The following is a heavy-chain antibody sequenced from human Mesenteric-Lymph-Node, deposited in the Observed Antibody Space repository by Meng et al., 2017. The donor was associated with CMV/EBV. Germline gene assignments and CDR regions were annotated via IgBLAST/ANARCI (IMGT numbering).Heavy chain of an antibody. V-gene: IGHV1-18*01. CDR1: GYTFTSYG. Sequence: ASVKVSCKASGYTFTSYGISWVRQAPGQGLEWMGWITAYNGNTNYAQKLQGRVTMTTDTSTSTAYMELTSLRSDDTAVYYCARDRDDFWSGYYSHWGQGTLVTVSS. J-gene: IGHJ4*02. D-gene: IGHD3-3*01. CDR3: ARDRDDFWSGYYSH. CDR2: ITAYNGNT.